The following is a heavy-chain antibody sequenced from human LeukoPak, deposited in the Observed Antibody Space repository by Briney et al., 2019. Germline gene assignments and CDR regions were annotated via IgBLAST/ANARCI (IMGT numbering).Heavy chain of an antibody. Sequence: GASVKVSCKASGYKFTDDYLHWVRQAHGQGLEFMGWINPDSGLTNYAQKFKCRVSMTKETSISTAYMEVRSLTDDDTDGYYSGPTAEAYTCWRKVRGQGALVTVSS. CDR1: GYKFTDDY. D-gene: IGHD3-16*01. J-gene: IGHJ4*02. CDR3: GPTAEAYTCWRKV. V-gene: IGHV1-2*02. CDR2: INPDSGLT.